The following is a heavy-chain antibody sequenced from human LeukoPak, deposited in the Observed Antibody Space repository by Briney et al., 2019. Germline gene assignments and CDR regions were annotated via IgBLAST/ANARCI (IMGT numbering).Heavy chain of an antibody. CDR2: IKLDGTQK. CDR1: GFTFSSYW. V-gene: IGHV3-7*01. CDR3: TRDFWTDY. J-gene: IGHJ4*02. D-gene: IGHD3/OR15-3a*01. Sequence: GGSLRLSCAASGFTFSSYWMSWIRQAPGRGLEWVANIKLDGTQKNYIQSVRGRFTISRDNARNFLYLQLSSLRAEDTAVYYCTRDFWTDYWGQGTLVTVSS.